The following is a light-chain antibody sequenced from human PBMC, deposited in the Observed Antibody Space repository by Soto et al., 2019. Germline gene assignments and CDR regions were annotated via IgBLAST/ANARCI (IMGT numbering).Light chain of an antibody. J-gene: IGKJ1*01. CDR3: QQYGGSPQT. Sequence: IVFSHSPCTLAINPGEGATLSCRASQSVSKYLAWYQQKPGQAPRLLIYGASSRATGIPDSFSGSGSGTDFTLTISRLETEDFAVYYCQQYGGSPQTFGQGTKVDIK. CDR2: GAS. CDR1: QSVSKY. V-gene: IGKV3-20*01.